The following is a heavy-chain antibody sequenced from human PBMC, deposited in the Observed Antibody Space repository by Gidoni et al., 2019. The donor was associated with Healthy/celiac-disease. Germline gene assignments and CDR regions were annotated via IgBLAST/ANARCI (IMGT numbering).Heavy chain of an antibody. Sequence: QITLKESGPTLVKPTQTLTLTCTFSGFSLSTSGVGVGWIRQPPGKALEWLALIYWDDDKRYSPSLKSRLTITKDTSKNQVVLTMTNMDPVDTATYYCAHRPWKYYYDSSANNWFDPWGQGTLVTVSS. V-gene: IGHV2-5*02. CDR1: GFSLSTSGVG. D-gene: IGHD3-22*01. CDR3: AHRPWKYYYDSSANNWFDP. J-gene: IGHJ5*02. CDR2: IYWDDDK.